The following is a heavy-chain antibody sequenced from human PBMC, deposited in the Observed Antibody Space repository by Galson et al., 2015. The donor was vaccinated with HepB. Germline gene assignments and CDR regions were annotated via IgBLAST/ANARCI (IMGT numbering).Heavy chain of an antibody. CDR2: ISSDGSMK. Sequence: SLRLSCAASGFTFSTYAMHWVRQAPGKGLEWVAIISSDGSMKYYADSVKGRFTISRDNSKDTLHLQVSSLRTEDTAVYYCARDPVGVTGPRYFDHWGQGTLVTVSS. D-gene: IGHD6-19*01. CDR1: GFTFSTYA. J-gene: IGHJ4*02. CDR3: ARDPVGVTGPRYFDH. V-gene: IGHV3-30-3*01.